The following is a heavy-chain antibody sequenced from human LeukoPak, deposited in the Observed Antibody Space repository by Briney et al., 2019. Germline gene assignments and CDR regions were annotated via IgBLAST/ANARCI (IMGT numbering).Heavy chain of an antibody. V-gene: IGHV1-2*02. D-gene: IGHD3-10*01. CDR2: INPNSGGT. Sequence: GASVKVSCKASGYTFTDHYIHWVRPAPGQGLEWMGWINPNSGGTNNAQKFQGRVTMSSDTSISTAYMELSRLTSDDTAVYFCARETYYSSRNVYNRIDYWGQGTLVTVSS. CDR1: GYTFTDHY. CDR3: ARETYYSSRNVYNRIDY. J-gene: IGHJ4*02.